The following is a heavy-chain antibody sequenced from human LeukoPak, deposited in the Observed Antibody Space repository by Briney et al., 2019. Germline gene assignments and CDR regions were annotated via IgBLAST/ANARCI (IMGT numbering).Heavy chain of an antibody. CDR2: ISGSGDST. CDR1: GFTFSSYA. J-gene: IGHJ4*02. CDR3: AMRAIPTTLNEGYYFDY. Sequence: PGGSLRLSCAASGFTFSSYALSWVRQAPGKGLECVSAISGSGDSTCYGDSAKGRFTISRDNSRNTLYLQMSNLRAEDTAVYYCAMRAIPTTLNEGYYFDYWGQGALVTVSS. D-gene: IGHD1-7*01. V-gene: IGHV3-23*01.